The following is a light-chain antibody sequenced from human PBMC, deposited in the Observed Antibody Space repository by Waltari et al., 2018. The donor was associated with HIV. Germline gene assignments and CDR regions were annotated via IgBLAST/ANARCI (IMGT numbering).Light chain of an antibody. V-gene: IGLV2-14*01. Sequence: QSALTQPASVSGSPGQSITISCTGTSSDVGGYNYVSWYQQTPGKAPKLSIYEVRNRPSGVSNRFSGSKSGNTASLTISGLQAEDEADYYCSSYTSSRVLFGGGTKLTVL. J-gene: IGLJ2*01. CDR2: EVR. CDR1: SSDVGGYNY. CDR3: SSYTSSRVL.